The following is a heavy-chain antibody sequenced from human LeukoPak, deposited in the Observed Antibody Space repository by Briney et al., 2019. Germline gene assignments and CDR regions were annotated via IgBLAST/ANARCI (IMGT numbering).Heavy chain of an antibody. CDR3: ARRHFGSGTYVDY. Sequence: ASVKVSCKASGYTFTSYYMHWVRQAPGQGLEWMGWSNPNSGDTNYAQKFQGRVTMTTDTSMTTAYMELRRLRSDDTAVYYCARRHFGSGTYVDYWGQGTLVTVSS. D-gene: IGHD3-10*01. CDR2: SNPNSGDT. CDR1: GYTFTSYY. J-gene: IGHJ4*02. V-gene: IGHV1-2*02.